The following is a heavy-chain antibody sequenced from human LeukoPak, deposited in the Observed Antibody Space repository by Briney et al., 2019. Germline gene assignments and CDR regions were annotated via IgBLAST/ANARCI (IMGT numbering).Heavy chain of an antibody. D-gene: IGHD1/OR15-1a*01. CDR1: GYTFSAYH. J-gene: IGHJ6*02. V-gene: IGHV1-2*04. CDR2: INPNSGGT. Sequence: GASVKVSCKASGYTFSAYHMHWVRQAPGQGLEWMGWINPNSGGTKYANKFQGWVTMTTDTSISTVYMELSRLKSDDTAVYYRARGEEQNYYYYYGMDVWGQGTSVTVSS. CDR3: ARGEEQNYYYYYGMDV.